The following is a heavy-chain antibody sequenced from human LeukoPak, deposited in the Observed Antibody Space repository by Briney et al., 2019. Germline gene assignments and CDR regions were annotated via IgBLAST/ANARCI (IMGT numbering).Heavy chain of an antibody. CDR2: ISGSGGST. Sequence: GGSLRLSCAASGFTFSSYAMSWVRQAPGKGLEWVSAISGSGGSTYYADSVKGRFAISRDNSKNTLYLQMNSLRAEDTAVYYCTTDVGRWLPMGYWGQGTLVTVSS. D-gene: IGHD5-24*01. J-gene: IGHJ4*02. CDR1: GFTFSSYA. CDR3: TTDVGRWLPMGY. V-gene: IGHV3-23*01.